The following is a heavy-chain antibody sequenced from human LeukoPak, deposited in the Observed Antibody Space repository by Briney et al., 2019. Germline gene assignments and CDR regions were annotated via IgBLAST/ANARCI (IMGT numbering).Heavy chain of an antibody. CDR3: ARDLGRLCSGGSCYPGLYYYYGMDV. CDR2: ISTYNGNT. V-gene: IGHV1-18*01. CDR1: GYTFTSYG. J-gene: IGHJ6*02. D-gene: IGHD2-15*01. Sequence: ASVKVSCKASGYTFTSYGISWVRQPPGQGLEWMGWISTYNGNTNYAQKLQGRVTMTTDTSTSTAYMELRSLRSDDTAVYYCARDLGRLCSGGSCYPGLYYYYGMDVWGQGTTVTVSS.